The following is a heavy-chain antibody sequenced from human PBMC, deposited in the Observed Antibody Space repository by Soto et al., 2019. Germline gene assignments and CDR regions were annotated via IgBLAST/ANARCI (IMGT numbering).Heavy chain of an antibody. Sequence: GASVKVSCKASGYTFTSYGISWVRQAPGQGLEWMGGISAYNGKTNYAQKLQGRVTMTADASTSTAYMELSSLRSEDTAVYYCARDRGSGWYDYWGQGTLVTGSS. CDR1: GYTFTSYG. D-gene: IGHD6-19*01. CDR2: ISAYNGKT. CDR3: ARDRGSGWYDY. V-gene: IGHV1-18*01. J-gene: IGHJ4*02.